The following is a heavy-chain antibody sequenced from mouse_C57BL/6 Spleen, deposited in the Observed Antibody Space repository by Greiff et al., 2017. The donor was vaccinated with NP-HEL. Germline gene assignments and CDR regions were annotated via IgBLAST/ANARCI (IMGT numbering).Heavy chain of an antibody. CDR2: ISSGGSYT. J-gene: IGHJ1*03. CDR1: GFTFSSYG. CDR3: ARQGSGDYGSSYRYFDV. Sequence: EVQLVESGGDLVKPGGSLKLSCAASGFTFSSYGMSWVRQTPDQRLEWVATISSGGSYTYYPDSVKGRFTIARDNAKNTPYLQMSSLKSEDTSMYYCARQGSGDYGSSYRYFDVWGTGTTVTVSS. V-gene: IGHV5-6*01. D-gene: IGHD1-1*01.